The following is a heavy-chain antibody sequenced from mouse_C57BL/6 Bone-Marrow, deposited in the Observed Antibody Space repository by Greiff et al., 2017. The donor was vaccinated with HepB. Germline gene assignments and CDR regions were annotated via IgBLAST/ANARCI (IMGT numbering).Heavy chain of an antibody. J-gene: IGHJ4*01. CDR3: ARETTVAPHYYAMDY. Sequence: QVQLQQPGAELVRPGSSVKLSCKASGYTFTSYWMHWVKQRPIQGLEWIGNIDPSDSETHYNQKFKDKATLTVDKSSSTAYMQLSSLTSEDSAVYYCARETTVAPHYYAMDYWGQGTSVTVSS. D-gene: IGHD1-1*01. V-gene: IGHV1-52*01. CDR2: IDPSDSET. CDR1: GYTFTSYW.